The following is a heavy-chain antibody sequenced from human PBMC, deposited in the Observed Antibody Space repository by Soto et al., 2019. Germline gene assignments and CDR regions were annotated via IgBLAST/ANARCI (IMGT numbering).Heavy chain of an antibody. V-gene: IGHV4-31*03. J-gene: IGHJ4*02. CDR1: GGSISSGSYY. CDR3: TRVHITNMIDIVLDS. D-gene: IGHD1-20*01. Sequence: SETLSLTCTVSGGSISSGSYYWSWSRQRPGQGLEWIGYISYSGSTYYNPSLKSRLTISADTSKNQFALKLSSVTAADTAVYYSTRVHITNMIDIVLDSWGQGTLVTVSS. CDR2: ISYSGST.